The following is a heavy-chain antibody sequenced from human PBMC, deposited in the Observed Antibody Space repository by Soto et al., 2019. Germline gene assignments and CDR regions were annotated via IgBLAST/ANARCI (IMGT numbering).Heavy chain of an antibody. CDR3: ARRYSYGWNDY. CDR1: GYTFTNYD. V-gene: IGHV1-8*01. J-gene: IGHJ4*02. CDR2: VNPNSGYI. D-gene: IGHD5-18*01. Sequence: ASVKVSCKASGYTFTNYDITWVRQAVGQGLEWVGWVNPNSGYIAYAQKFVGRVTMTRNTPLRTAYMELSSLTSGDTAVYYCARRYSYGWNDYWGQGTLVTVSS.